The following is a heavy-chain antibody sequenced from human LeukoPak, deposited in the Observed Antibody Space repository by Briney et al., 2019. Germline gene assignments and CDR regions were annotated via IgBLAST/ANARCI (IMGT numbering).Heavy chain of an antibody. V-gene: IGHV3-30-3*01. CDR3: AREPYSSSPGGYYYYYMDV. D-gene: IGHD6-6*01. Sequence: GGSLRLSCAASGFTFSSYAMHWVRQAPGKGLEWVAVISYDGSNKYYADSVKGRFTISRDNSKNTLYLQMNSLRAEDTAVYYCAREPYSSSPGGYYYYYMDVWGKGTTDTVSS. J-gene: IGHJ6*03. CDR2: ISYDGSNK. CDR1: GFTFSSYA.